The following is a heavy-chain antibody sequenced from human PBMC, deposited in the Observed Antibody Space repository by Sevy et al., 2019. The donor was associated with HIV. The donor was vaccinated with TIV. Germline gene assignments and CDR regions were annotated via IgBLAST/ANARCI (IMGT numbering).Heavy chain of an antibody. V-gene: IGHV3-23*01. J-gene: IGHJ4*02. D-gene: IGHD3-16*02. CDR3: AKGMGELSLSGLDY. CDR1: GFTFSSYA. Sequence: GGSLRLSCAASGFTFSSYAMSWVRQAPGKGLEWVSGISGSGGDTYYEDFVKGRFSISRDSSKNTLHLQMNSLRAEDTALYYCAKGMGELSLSGLDYWGQGTLVTVSS. CDR2: ISGSGGDT.